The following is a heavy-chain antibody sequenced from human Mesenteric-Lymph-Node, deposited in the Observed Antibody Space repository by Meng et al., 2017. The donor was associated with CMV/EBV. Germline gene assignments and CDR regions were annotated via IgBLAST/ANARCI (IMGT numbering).Heavy chain of an antibody. CDR3: GRRAVSYYYGMDV. Sequence: ASVKVSCKASGYTFTSYGISWVRQAPGRGLEWMGWISAYNGNTNYAQKLQGRVTMTTDTSTSTAYMELRSLRSDDTAVYYCGRRAVSYYYGMDVWGQGTTVTVSS. J-gene: IGHJ6*02. CDR1: GYTFTSYG. CDR2: ISAYNGNT. V-gene: IGHV1-18*01.